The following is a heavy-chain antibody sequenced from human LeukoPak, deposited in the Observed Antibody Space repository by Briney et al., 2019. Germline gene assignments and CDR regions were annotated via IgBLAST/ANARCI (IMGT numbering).Heavy chain of an antibody. Sequence: GGSLRLSCAASGFTFSSYAMSWVRQAPGKGLEWVAFIRYDGSNKYYADSVKGRFTISRDNSKNTLYLQMNSLRAEDTAVYYCAKDRYSSGWWYAFDIWGQGTMVTVSS. CDR1: GFTFSSYA. CDR3: AKDRYSSGWWYAFDI. V-gene: IGHV3-30*02. CDR2: IRYDGSNK. D-gene: IGHD6-19*01. J-gene: IGHJ3*02.